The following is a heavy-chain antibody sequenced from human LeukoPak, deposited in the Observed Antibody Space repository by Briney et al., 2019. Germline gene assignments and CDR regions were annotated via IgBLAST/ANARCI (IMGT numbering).Heavy chain of an antibody. V-gene: IGHV3-23*01. CDR2: IGGSGGST. CDR1: AFTFTSYA. CDR3: AKVIGWDYFDY. Sequence: PGGSLRLSCAAPAFTFTSYAIARVRQAPGKGLEWVSVIGGSGGSTYYADSVKGRFTISRDNSKNTLYLQMNSLRAEDTAVYYSAKVIGWDYFDYWGQGTLVTVSS. J-gene: IGHJ4*02. D-gene: IGHD6-19*01.